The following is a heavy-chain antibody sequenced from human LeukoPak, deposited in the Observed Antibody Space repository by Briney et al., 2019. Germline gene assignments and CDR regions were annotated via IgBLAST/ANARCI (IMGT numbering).Heavy chain of an antibody. V-gene: IGHV6-1*01. CDR3: ARARGYLEN. J-gene: IGHJ4*02. Sequence: SQTLSLTCDISGDSVSSNRAAWNWIRQSPSSGLEWLGRTYYRSKWYNEYAESVKSRVTIKADTSKNQFTLQLNSVTPEDTAVYLCARARGYLENWGQGTLVTVSS. D-gene: IGHD6-13*01. CDR1: GDSVSSNRAA. CDR2: TYYRSKWYN.